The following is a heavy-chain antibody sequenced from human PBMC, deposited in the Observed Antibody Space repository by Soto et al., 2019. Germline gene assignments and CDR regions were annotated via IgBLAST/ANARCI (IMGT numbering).Heavy chain of an antibody. CDR1: EGSISSGGCC. CDR2: IYYSGST. V-gene: IGHV4-31*03. D-gene: IGHD3-22*01. J-gene: IGHJ4*02. Sequence: SETMSLTCSVSEGSISSGGCCLRWIRQHPGKGLEWIGYIYYSGSTYYNPSLKSRVTISVDTSKNQFSLKLSSVTAADTAVYYCAAYYYDSLDYWGQGTLVTVSS. CDR3: AAYYYDSLDY.